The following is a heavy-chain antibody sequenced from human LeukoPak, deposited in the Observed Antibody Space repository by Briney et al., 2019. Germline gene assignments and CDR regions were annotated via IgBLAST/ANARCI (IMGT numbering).Heavy chain of an antibody. CDR1: GFTFSNFA. CDR2: IRYDGSNK. J-gene: IGHJ3*02. Sequence: GGSLRLSCAASGFTFSNFAMRWVRQAPGKGLEWVAFIRYDGSNKYYADSVKGRFTISRDNSKNTLYLQMNSLRAEDTAVYYCAKDPLGYSYGFGAFDIWGQGTMVTVSS. CDR3: AKDPLGYSYGFGAFDI. D-gene: IGHD5-18*01. V-gene: IGHV3-30*02.